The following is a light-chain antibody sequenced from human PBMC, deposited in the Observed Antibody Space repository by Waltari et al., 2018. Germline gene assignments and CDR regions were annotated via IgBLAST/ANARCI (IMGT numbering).Light chain of an antibody. Sequence: QSALTQPRSVSGSPGQSVTISCTGTSSAVGGYNYVSWYQQHPKAPKLMIYDVSKRPSGVPDRFSGSKSGNTASLTISGLQAEDEADYYCCSYAGSYTVVFGGGTKLTVL. CDR1: SSAVGGYNY. CDR3: CSYAGSYTVV. V-gene: IGLV2-11*01. CDR2: DVS. J-gene: IGLJ2*01.